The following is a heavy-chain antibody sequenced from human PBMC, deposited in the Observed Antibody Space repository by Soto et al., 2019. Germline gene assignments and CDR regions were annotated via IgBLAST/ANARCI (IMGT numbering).Heavy chain of an antibody. CDR2: INPNSGGT. CDR3: ARQQRYSSSGFGMDV. D-gene: IGHD6-6*01. Sequence: ASVKVSCKASGYTFTGYYMHWVRQAPGQGLEWMGWINPNSGGTNYARKFQGWVTMTRDTSISTAYMELSRLRSDDTAVYYCARQQRYSSSGFGMDVWGQGTTVTVSS. J-gene: IGHJ6*02. V-gene: IGHV1-2*04. CDR1: GYTFTGYY.